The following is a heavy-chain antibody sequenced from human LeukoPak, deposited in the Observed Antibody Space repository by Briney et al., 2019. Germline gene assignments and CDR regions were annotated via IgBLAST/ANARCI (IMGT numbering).Heavy chain of an antibody. J-gene: IGHJ4*02. CDR1: GFTFSNFA. CDR3: ARRIGRTVTTYYLDY. V-gene: IGHV3-23*01. Sequence: GGSLRPSCAASGFTFSNFAMSWVRQAPGKGLEWVSAFSGSGGSTYYADSVKGRFTISRDNAKNSLYLQMNSLRAEDTAVYYCARRIGRTVTTYYLDYWGQGTLVTVSS. CDR2: FSGSGGST. D-gene: IGHD4-17*01.